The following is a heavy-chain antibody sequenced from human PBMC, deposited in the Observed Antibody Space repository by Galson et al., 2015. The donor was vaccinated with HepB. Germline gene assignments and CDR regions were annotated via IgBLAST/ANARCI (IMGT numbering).Heavy chain of an antibody. D-gene: IGHD3-22*01. CDR1: GFSPNNYA. CDR2: IYASDVTT. J-gene: IGHJ3*02. CDR3: VRDRVAYSSGPI. V-gene: IGHV3-23*01. Sequence: SLRLSCAASGFSPNNYAMSWVRQAPGKGLEWVSVIYASDVTTDYADSVKGRFTISRDKFKNMVYLQMSSLRAEDTALYYCVRDRVAYSSGPIWGQGTMVTVSS.